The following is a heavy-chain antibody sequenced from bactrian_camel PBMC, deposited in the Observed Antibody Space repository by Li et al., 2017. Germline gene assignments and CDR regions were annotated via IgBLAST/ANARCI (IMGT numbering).Heavy chain of an antibody. CDR3: AARVAACYALGTQASTFDY. Sequence: HVQLVESGGRSVQAGGSLRLSCQSNVYTSGFWCMGWFRHGRGNQGEGVATIDSDGRASYADSVKGRFIISQDNARNTLYLQMNYLKPEDTAMYYCAARVAACYALGTQASTFDYWGQGTQVTVS. CDR2: IDSDGRA. V-gene: IGHV3S53*01. J-gene: IGHJ4*01. D-gene: IGHD3*01. CDR1: VYTSGFWC.